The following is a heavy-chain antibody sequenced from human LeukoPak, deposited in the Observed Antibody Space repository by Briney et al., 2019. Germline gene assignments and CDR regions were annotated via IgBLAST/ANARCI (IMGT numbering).Heavy chain of an antibody. V-gene: IGHV1-46*03. CDR1: GYTFTTYY. J-gene: IGHJ3*02. CDR3: ARDRTGYYYDSSGYYFDAFDM. CDR2: INPSGGST. Sequence: ASVKVSCKASGYTFTTYYMHWVRQAPGQGLEWMGIINPSGGSTSYAQKFQGRVTMTRDTSTSTVYMELSSLRSEDTAVYYCARDRTGYYYDSSGYYFDAFDMWGQGTMVTVSS. D-gene: IGHD3-22*01.